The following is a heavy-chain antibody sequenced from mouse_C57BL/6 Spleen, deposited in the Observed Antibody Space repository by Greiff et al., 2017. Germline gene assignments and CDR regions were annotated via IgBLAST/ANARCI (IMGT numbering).Heavy chain of an antibody. J-gene: IGHJ2*01. V-gene: IGHV1-80*01. CDR1: GYAFSSYW. CDR3: AREATVVATDFDY. D-gene: IGHD1-1*01. Sequence: QVQLQQSGAELVKPGASVKISCKASGYAFSSYWMTWVKQRPGKGLEWIGQIYPGDGDTNYNGKFKGQATLTADKSSSTAYLQLSSLTSEDTAVYICAREATVVATDFDYWGQGTTLTVSS. CDR2: IYPGDGDT.